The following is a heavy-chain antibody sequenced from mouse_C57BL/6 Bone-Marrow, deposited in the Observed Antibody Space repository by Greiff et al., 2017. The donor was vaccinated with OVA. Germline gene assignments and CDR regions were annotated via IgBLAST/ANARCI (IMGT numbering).Heavy chain of an antibody. V-gene: IGHV1-20*01. CDR2: INPYNGDT. CDR1: GYSFTGYF. CDR3: ATMGSSLYYFDY. J-gene: IGHJ2*01. D-gene: IGHD1-1*01. Sequence: VQLQQSGPELVKPGASVKISCKASGYSFTGYFMNWVMQSHGKSLEWIGRINPYNGDTFYNQKFKGKATLTVDKSSSTAHMELRSLTSEDSAVYYFATMGSSLYYFDYWGQGTTLTVSS.